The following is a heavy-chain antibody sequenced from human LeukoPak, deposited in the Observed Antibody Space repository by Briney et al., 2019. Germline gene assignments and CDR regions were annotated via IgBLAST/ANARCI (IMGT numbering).Heavy chain of an antibody. V-gene: IGHV3-23*01. CDR1: GFTFSSYA. D-gene: IGHD6-19*01. CDR2: ISGSGGST. Sequence: GGSLRLSCAASGFTFSSYAMSWVRQAPGKGLEWVSAISGSGGSTYYADSVKGRFTISRDNSRNTLYLQMNSLTADDTAVYYCARDMYSSGWYADYWGQGTPVTVSS. CDR3: ARDMYSSGWYADY. J-gene: IGHJ4*02.